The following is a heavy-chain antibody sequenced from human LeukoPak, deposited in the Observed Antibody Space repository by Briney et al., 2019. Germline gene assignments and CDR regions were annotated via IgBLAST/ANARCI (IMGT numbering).Heavy chain of an antibody. D-gene: IGHD3-10*01. J-gene: IGHJ6*03. Sequence: KPSQTLSLTCTVSGGSISSGSYYWSWIRQPAGKGLEWIGRIYTSGSTNYNPSLKSRVTISVDTSKNQFSLKLSSVTAADTAVYYCARDTAQNYGSDYGSGSNYYYMDVWGKGTTVTVSS. V-gene: IGHV4-61*02. CDR1: GGSISSGSYY. CDR3: ARDTAQNYGSDYGSGSNYYYMDV. CDR2: IYTSGST.